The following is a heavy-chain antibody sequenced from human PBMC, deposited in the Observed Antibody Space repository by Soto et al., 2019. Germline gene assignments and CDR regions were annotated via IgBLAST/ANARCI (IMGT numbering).Heavy chain of an antibody. CDR3: ARIPRYSFPTSDDLDS. Sequence: ASVKVSFKASGGTFYTYTFSWVRQAPGQGLEWMGSITPIYPTTNYAEKFQGRLTVTADGSTNTAYMELNSPTSDDTAVYYCARIPRYSFPTSDDLDSWGQGTLVTVSS. CDR2: ITPIYPTT. J-gene: IGHJ4*02. CDR1: GGTFYTYT. D-gene: IGHD5-18*01. V-gene: IGHV1-69*13.